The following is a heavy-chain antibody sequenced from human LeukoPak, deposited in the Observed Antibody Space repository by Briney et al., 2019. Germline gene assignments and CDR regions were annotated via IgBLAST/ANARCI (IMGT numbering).Heavy chain of an antibody. V-gene: IGHV3-21*01. CDR2: ISSSSSYI. CDR3: ARDQIMEV. D-gene: IGHD3-16*01. J-gene: IGHJ4*02. Sequence: GGSLRLSCATSGFIFSNYAMNWVRQAPGKGLEWVSSISSSSSYIYYADSVKGRFTISRDNAKNSLYLQMNSLRAEDTAVYYCARDQIMEVWGQGTLVTVSS. CDR1: GFIFSNYA.